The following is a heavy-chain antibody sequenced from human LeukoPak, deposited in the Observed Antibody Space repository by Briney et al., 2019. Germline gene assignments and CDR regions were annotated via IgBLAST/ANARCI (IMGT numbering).Heavy chain of an antibody. Sequence: SETLSLTCTVSGGSTSSSSYYWGWIRQPPGKGLEWIGSIYYSGGTYYNPSLKSRVTISVDTSKNQFSLKLSSVTAADTAVYYCARLPNYYYYYYMDVWGKGTTVTVSS. CDR1: GGSTSSSSYY. V-gene: IGHV4-39*01. CDR2: IYYSGGT. J-gene: IGHJ6*03. CDR3: ARLPNYYYYYYMDV.